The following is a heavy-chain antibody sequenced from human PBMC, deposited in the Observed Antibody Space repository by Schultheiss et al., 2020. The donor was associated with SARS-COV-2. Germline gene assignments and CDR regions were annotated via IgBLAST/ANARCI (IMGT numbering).Heavy chain of an antibody. Sequence: SETLSLTCAVSGYSISSGYYWGWIRQPPGKGLEWIGEIYHSGSINYNPSLKSRVTISVDTSKNQFSLKLSSVTAADTAVYYCAGRNDKEITYYDILTGYFVFDHWGRGTLVTVSS. CDR1: GYSISSGYY. CDR2: IYHSGSI. D-gene: IGHD3-9*01. V-gene: IGHV4-38-2*01. CDR3: AGRNDKEITYYDILTGYFVFDH. J-gene: IGHJ2*01.